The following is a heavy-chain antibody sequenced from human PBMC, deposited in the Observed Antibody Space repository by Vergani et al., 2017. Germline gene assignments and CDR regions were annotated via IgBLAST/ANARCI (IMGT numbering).Heavy chain of an antibody. D-gene: IGHD3-10*01. CDR2: INHSGST. V-gene: IGHV4-34*01. J-gene: IGHJ5*02. CDR1: GGSFSGYY. CDR3: ARGRGRYYGSGSLNWFDP. Sequence: QVQLQQWGAGLLKPSETLSLTCAVYGGSFSGYYWSWIRQPPGKGLEWIGEINHSGSTNYNPSLKSRVTISVDTSKNQFSLKLSSVTAADPAVYYCARGRGRYYGSGSLNWFDPWGQGTLVTVSS.